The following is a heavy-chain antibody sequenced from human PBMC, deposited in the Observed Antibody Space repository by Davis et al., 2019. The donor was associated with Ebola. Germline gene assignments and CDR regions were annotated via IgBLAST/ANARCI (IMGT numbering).Heavy chain of an antibody. Sequence: GESLKISCAASGFTFSGSAMHWVRQASGKGLEWVGRIRSKANSYATAYAASVKGRFTISRDDSKNTAYLQMNSLRAEDTAVYYCARDRGNWNYYYYGMDVWGQGTTVTVSS. J-gene: IGHJ6*02. D-gene: IGHD1-20*01. CDR2: IRSKANSYAT. CDR1: GFTFSGSA. V-gene: IGHV3-73*01. CDR3: ARDRGNWNYYYYGMDV.